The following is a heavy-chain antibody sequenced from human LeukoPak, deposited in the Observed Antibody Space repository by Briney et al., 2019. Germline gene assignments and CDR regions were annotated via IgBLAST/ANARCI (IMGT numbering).Heavy chain of an antibody. CDR3: AKSRKSSSSWYTQFDY. Sequence: GGSLRLSCAASGFTFNTYGMHWVRQAPGRGLEWVAFLRYDGSNKYHADSVKGRFTISRDNSKNTLYLQMNSLRAEDTAVYYCAKSRKSSSSWYTQFDYWGQGTLVTVSS. CDR2: LRYDGSNK. V-gene: IGHV3-30*02. J-gene: IGHJ4*02. CDR1: GFTFNTYG. D-gene: IGHD6-13*01.